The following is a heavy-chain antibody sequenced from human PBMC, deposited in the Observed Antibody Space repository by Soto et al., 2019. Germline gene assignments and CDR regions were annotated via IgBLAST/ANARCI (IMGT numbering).Heavy chain of an antibody. D-gene: IGHD2-2*02. J-gene: IGHJ6*02. CDR1: GVIFSGSA. Sequence: EVQLVESGGGLVQPGGSLKLSCTASGVIFSGSAIHWVRQASGKGLEWVGRIRSRANNYATSSAASVKGRFFIARDDSKNTAYLQMNTLKTEDTAVYYCSRGHGAAIGVFYYPGMDLWGQGTTVTVS. CDR2: IRSRANNYAT. V-gene: IGHV3-73*02. CDR3: SRGHGAAIGVFYYPGMDL.